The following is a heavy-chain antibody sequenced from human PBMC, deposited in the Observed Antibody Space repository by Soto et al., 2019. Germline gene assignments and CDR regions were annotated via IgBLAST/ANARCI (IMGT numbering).Heavy chain of an antibody. V-gene: IGHV1-69*01. CDR3: ARDGLIRGAIIGNFDY. CDR1: GGTFSRYA. CDR2: IIPGLGTI. Sequence: QVQLVQSGAEVKKPGSSVKVSCKASGGTFSRYAVSWVRQAPGQGLEWMGGIIPGLGTINYAQKFQGRVTITADASTSTAYMELSSLRSEDTAVYYCARDGLIRGAIIGNFDYWGQGTLVTVSP. D-gene: IGHD3-10*01. J-gene: IGHJ4*02.